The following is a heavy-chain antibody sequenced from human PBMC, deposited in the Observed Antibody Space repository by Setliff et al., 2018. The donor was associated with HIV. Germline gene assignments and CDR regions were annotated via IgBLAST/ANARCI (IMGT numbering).Heavy chain of an antibody. D-gene: IGHD4-17*01. CDR2: IYHSGST. Sequence: SETLSLTCAVSGGSISSPNWWNWVRQPPGKGLEWIGSIYHSGSTYYNPSLKSRVTISVDTSKNQFSLKLSSVTAADTAVYYCASDYGDSGAFDIWGQGTMVTVSS. CDR1: GGSISSPNW. J-gene: IGHJ3*02. V-gene: IGHV4-4*02. CDR3: ASDYGDSGAFDI.